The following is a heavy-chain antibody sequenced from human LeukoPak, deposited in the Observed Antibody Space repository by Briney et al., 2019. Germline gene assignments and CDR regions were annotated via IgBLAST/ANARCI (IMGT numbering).Heavy chain of an antibody. D-gene: IGHD3-3*01. V-gene: IGHV3-20*04. CDR2: IIWNGGST. Sequence: GGSVRLSCAASGFTFDDYGMSWVRQAPGKGLEWVSGIIWNGGSTGYADSVKGRFTISRDNAKNSLYLQMNSLRAEDTALYYCARGPRFLEWLNDAYYYYYYMDVWGKGTTVTVSS. CDR1: GFTFDDYG. J-gene: IGHJ6*03. CDR3: ARGPRFLEWLNDAYYYYYYMDV.